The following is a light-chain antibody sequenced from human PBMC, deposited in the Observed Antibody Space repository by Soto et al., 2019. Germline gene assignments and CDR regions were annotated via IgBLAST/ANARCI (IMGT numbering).Light chain of an antibody. J-gene: IGLJ2*01. CDR3: NSYSSSSTLV. CDR2: DVD. Sequence: QSALTQPASVSGSPGQSITISCTGTSSDVGGSNYVSWYQQHPGKAPNLMIYDVDNRPSGVSNRFSGSKSGNTASLTISGLQAEVEADYYCNSYSSSSTLVFGGGTKLTVL. CDR1: SSDVGGSNY. V-gene: IGLV2-14*01.